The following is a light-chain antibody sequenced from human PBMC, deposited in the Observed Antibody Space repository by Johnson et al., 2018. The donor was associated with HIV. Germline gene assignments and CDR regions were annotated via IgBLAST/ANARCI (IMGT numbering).Light chain of an antibody. CDR2: DNN. J-gene: IGLJ1*01. CDR3: GAWDGSLGVYV. Sequence: QSVLTQPPSVSAAPGQKVTISCSGSSSNIGNNYVSWYQQLPGTAPKLLIYDNNKRPSGVPDRFSGSKSGTSATLGITGLQTGDEADYYCGAWDGSLGVYVLGTGTKVSVL. V-gene: IGLV1-51*01. CDR1: SSNIGNNY.